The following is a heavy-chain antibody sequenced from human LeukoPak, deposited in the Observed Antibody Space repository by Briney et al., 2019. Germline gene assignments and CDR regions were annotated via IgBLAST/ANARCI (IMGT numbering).Heavy chain of an antibody. CDR3: AKEHMAAAVYYFDY. Sequence: GGSLRLSCAASGFTFSNYVMSWVRQAPGKGLEWVSALSGSGDYTYYADSVKGRFTISRDNSKNTLYLQMSSLRTEDTAVYYCAKEHMAAAVYYFDYWGQGTLVTVSS. D-gene: IGHD6-13*01. CDR2: LSGSGDYT. CDR1: GFTFSNYV. V-gene: IGHV3-23*01. J-gene: IGHJ4*02.